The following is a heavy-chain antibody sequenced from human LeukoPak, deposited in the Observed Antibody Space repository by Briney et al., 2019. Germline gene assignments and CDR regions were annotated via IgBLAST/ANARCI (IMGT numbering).Heavy chain of an antibody. D-gene: IGHD3-22*01. V-gene: IGHV3-20*04. J-gene: IGHJ4*02. CDR3: ARDQWYDSSGYYLDY. CDR2: INWNGGST. Sequence: PGGSLRLSCAASGFTFDDYGMSWVRQAPGKGLEWVSGINWNGGSTGYADSVKGRFTISRDNAKNSLYLQMNSLRAEDTALYYCARDQWYDSSGYYLDYWGQGTLVTVSS. CDR1: GFTFDDYG.